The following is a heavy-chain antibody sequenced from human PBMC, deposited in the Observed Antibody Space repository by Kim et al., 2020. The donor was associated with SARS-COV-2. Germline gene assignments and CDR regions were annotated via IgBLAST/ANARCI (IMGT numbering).Heavy chain of an antibody. Sequence: GGSLRLSCAASGFTFSSYGMHWVRQAPGKGLEWVAVISYDGSNKYYADSVKGRFTISRDNSKNTLYLQMNNLRAEDTDVYYCAKEHRYYDSSGYYYVFDYWGQGTLVTVSS. J-gene: IGHJ4*02. V-gene: IGHV3-30*18. CDR3: AKEHRYYDSSGYYYVFDY. CDR1: GFTFSSYG. CDR2: ISYDGSNK. D-gene: IGHD3-22*01.